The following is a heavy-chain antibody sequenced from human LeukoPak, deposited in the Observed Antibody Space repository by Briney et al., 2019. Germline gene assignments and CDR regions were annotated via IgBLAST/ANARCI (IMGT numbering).Heavy chain of an antibody. D-gene: IGHD6-13*01. V-gene: IGHV3-7*01. CDR2: IKPDGSDK. CDR3: GRVIAGAIDY. Sequence: GGSLRLSCAASGFTFSTNWMSWVRQAPGKRLEWVANIKPDGSDKYYVGSVEGRFTISRDNAKNSLYLQMNSLRAEDTAVYYCGRVIAGAIDYWGQGTLVTVSS. CDR1: GFTFSTNW. J-gene: IGHJ4*02.